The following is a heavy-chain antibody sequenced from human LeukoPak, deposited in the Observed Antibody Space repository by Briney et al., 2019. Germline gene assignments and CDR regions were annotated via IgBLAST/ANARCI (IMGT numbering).Heavy chain of an antibody. CDR3: ARDADSSGWNA. CDR1: GGTFSSYA. J-gene: IGHJ4*02. D-gene: IGHD6-19*01. V-gene: IGHV1-69*06. Sequence: ASVKVSCKASGGTFSSYAISWVRQAPGQGLEWMGGIIPIFGTANYAQKFQGRVTITADKSTSTAYMELSSLRSDDTAVYYCARDADSSGWNAWGQGTLVTVSS. CDR2: IIPIFGTA.